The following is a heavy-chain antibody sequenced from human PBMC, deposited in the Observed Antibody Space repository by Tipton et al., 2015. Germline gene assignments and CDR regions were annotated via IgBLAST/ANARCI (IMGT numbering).Heavy chain of an antibody. CDR2: IYNSGDT. J-gene: IGHJ5*02. V-gene: IGHV4-31*03. CDR1: SGSIRSSDDC. Sequence: TLSLTCTVSSGSIRSSDDCWSWIRQHPGKGLEWIGHIYNSGDTYYTPSLKSRVSISVDTSKNQFSLKVNSVTAADTAVYYCARMVSIFGVAFNYFDPWGQGILVTVSS. D-gene: IGHD3-3*01. CDR3: ARMVSIFGVAFNYFDP.